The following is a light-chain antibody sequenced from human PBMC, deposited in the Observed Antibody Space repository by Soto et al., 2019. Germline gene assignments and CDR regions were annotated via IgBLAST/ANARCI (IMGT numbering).Light chain of an antibody. V-gene: IGKV4-1*01. CDR3: QQYYNTPPYT. CDR1: QNVLYKSNNENY. Sequence: DIVMTQSQDSLAVSLGERATINCKSSQNVLYKSNNENYLAWYQQKPGQPPKLLIYWASTRKPGFPNRFSGSGSGSDFTLPISSLQAEDVAVSYCQQYYNTPPYTFGQGTKLEI. J-gene: IGKJ2*01. CDR2: WAS.